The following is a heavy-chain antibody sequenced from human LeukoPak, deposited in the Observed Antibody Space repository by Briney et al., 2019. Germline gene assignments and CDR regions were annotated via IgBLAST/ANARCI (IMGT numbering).Heavy chain of an antibody. J-gene: IGHJ4*02. Sequence: PSETLSLTCTVSGGSISSYYWSWIRQPPGKGLEWIGYIYYSGSTNYNPSLKSRVTISVDTSKNQFSLKPSSVTAADTAVYYCAREFGYYDSSGYYSLFDYWGQGTLVTVSS. CDR2: IYYSGST. CDR1: GGSISSYY. V-gene: IGHV4-59*01. D-gene: IGHD3-22*01. CDR3: AREFGYYDSSGYYSLFDY.